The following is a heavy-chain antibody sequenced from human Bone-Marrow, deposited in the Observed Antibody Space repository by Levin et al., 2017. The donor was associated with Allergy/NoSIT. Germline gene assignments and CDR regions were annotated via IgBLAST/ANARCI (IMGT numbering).Heavy chain of an antibody. CDR2: IKNSGTT. CDR3: ASLGYTISYYDYAMDV. Sequence: SQTLSLTRSVSGGSISNSYWSWIRQAPGKGLEWIGYIKNSGTTKYNPSLNSRVTISADTSKNQVSLRLTSVTAADTAVYYCASLGYTISYYDYAMDVWGQGTTVTVSS. D-gene: IGHD5-12*01. J-gene: IGHJ6*02. CDR1: GGSISNSY. V-gene: IGHV4-59*01.